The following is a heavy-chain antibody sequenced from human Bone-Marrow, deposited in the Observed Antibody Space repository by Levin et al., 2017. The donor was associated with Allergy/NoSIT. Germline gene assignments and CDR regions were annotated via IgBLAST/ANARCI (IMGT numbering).Heavy chain of an antibody. D-gene: IGHD6-19*01. V-gene: IGHV1-2*02. CDR1: GFTFDGYY. CDR2: INPTTGVT. CDR3: ARDKRSAGWTPIDY. J-gene: IGHJ4*02. Sequence: ASVKVSCKTSGFTFDGYYIHWLRQAPGQGLEWMGWINPTTGVTRSAQKFQGRVTMTRDTSITTIYMDLSRLISDDTAIYYCARDKRSAGWTPIDYWRQGTLVTV.